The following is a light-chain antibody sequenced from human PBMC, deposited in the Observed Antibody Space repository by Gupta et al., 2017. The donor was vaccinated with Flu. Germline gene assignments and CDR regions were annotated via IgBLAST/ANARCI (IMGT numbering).Light chain of an antibody. V-gene: IGLV1-44*01. CDR1: SSSIGSNT. Sequence: QSGLTQPPSASGTPGQRVSISCSGSSSSIGSNTVNWYQHLPGTAPKPLLYVNNQRPSGVPDRFSGSKSGTSASLAISGLQAEDEADYYCASWDDSLSGRVVFGGGTKLTVL. CDR3: ASWDDSLSGRVV. CDR2: VNN. J-gene: IGLJ2*01.